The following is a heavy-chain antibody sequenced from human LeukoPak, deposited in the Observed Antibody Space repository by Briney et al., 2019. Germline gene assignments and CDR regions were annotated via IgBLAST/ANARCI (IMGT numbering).Heavy chain of an antibody. J-gene: IGHJ4*02. V-gene: IGHV3-23*01. CDR2: PSGSGGST. CDR1: GFTFSSYA. Sequence: GGSLRLSCAASGFTFSSYAMSWVRQAPGKGLEWVSAPSGSGGSTYYADSVKGRFTISRDNSKNTLYLQMNSLRAEDTAVYYCAKDFNERTSWEQHLDYWGQGTLVTVSS. CDR3: AKDFNERTSWEQHLDY. D-gene: IGHD1-26*01.